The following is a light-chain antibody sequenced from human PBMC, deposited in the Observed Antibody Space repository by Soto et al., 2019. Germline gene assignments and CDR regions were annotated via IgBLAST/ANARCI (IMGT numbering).Light chain of an antibody. CDR1: QSVSST. CDR2: GAS. CDR3: QHYNNWPRT. J-gene: IGKJ1*01. Sequence: EIVMPQSPATLSVSPGERATLSCRASQSVSSTLAWYQQKPGQAPGLLLYGASTRATGTPARSSGSGSGTEFTLTISSLQSEDFAVYYCQHYNNWPRTFGQGTKVEIK. V-gene: IGKV3-15*01.